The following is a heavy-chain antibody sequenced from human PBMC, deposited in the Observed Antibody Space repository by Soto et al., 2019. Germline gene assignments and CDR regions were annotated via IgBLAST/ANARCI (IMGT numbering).Heavy chain of an antibody. Sequence: QVQLVQSGAEVKKPGASVKVSCKASGYSFSTYDINWVRQAAGEGLEWLGWVNPTSGNTDDAQRFRGRVTMTSNTSISTAYKELSALTPEDTAVYYCARPYCDSTSCYTDWFDPWGQGTLVTVSS. CDR3: ARPYCDSTSCYTDWFDP. J-gene: IGHJ5*02. CDR2: VNPTSGNT. D-gene: IGHD2-2*02. CDR1: GYSFSTYD. V-gene: IGHV1-8*01.